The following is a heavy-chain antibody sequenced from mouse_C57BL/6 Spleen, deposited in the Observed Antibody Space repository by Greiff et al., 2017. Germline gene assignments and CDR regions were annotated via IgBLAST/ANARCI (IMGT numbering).Heavy chain of an antibody. D-gene: IGHD1-1*01. J-gene: IGHJ4*01. CDR2: ISSGSSTI. V-gene: IGHV5-17*01. CDR3: AKAIYYAMDY. CDR1: GFTFSDYG. Sequence: EVKLVESGGGLVKPGGSLKLSCAASGFTFSDYGMHWVRQAPEKGLEWVAYISSGSSTIYYAETVKGRFTISRDNAKNTLFLQMTSLRSEDTAMYYCAKAIYYAMDYWGQGTSVTVSA.